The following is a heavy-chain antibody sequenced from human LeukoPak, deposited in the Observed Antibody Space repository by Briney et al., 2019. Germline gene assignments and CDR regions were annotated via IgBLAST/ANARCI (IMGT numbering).Heavy chain of an antibody. Sequence: ASVKVSCEASGYTFTSYYMHWVRQAPGQGLEWMGMINPSGGSTSYAQKFQDRVTIIRDTSTSTVYMEMSILRSDDPAVSYFSRGDDYYYDSSGPIASQIDYWGQGTLVTVSS. J-gene: IGHJ4*02. V-gene: IGHV1-46*01. CDR1: GYTFTSYY. CDR2: INPSGGST. CDR3: SRGDDYYYDSSGPIASQIDY. D-gene: IGHD3-22*01.